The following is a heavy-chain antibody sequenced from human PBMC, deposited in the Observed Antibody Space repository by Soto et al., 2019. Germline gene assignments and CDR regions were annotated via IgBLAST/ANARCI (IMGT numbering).Heavy chain of an antibody. CDR3: ARFVWGSYPYLYYFDY. CDR2: IYYSGST. Sequence: SETLSLTCTVSGGSISSSSYYWGWIRQPPGKGLEWIGSIYYSGSTYYNPSLKSRVTISVDTSKNQFSLKLSSVTAADTAVYYCARFVWGSYPYLYYFDYWGQGTLVTVSS. D-gene: IGHD3-16*01. CDR1: GGSISSSSYY. J-gene: IGHJ4*02. V-gene: IGHV4-39*01.